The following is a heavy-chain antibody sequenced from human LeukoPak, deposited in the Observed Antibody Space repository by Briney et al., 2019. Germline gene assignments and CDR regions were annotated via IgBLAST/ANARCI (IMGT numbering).Heavy chain of an antibody. CDR1: GFTFSSYA. CDR2: FGGGGGST. J-gene: IGHJ4*02. D-gene: IGHD2-8*01. V-gene: IGHV3-23*01. CDR3: AKRMVNRAIDY. Sequence: GGSLRLSCATSGFTFSSYAMSWVRQAPGEGLEWVSGFGGGGGSTYYADSVKGRFTISRDISKNTLYLQMNSLRAEDTAVYYCAKRMVNRAIDYWGQGTLVTVSS.